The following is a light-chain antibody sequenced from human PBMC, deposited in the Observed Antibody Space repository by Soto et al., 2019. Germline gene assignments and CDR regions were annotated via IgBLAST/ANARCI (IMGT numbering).Light chain of an antibody. CDR2: AAS. J-gene: IGKJ5*01. CDR1: QRISSY. V-gene: IGKV1-39*01. Sequence: DIQMTQAPSSLSASVGDRVTITGRASQRISSYFTWYQQKPAKAPKVLLYAASTLQSGVPPRFSGSGCGTDFTPPISSLQPPDYATSYCYQSYSTPITFGQGTRLEIK. CDR3: YQSYSTPIT.